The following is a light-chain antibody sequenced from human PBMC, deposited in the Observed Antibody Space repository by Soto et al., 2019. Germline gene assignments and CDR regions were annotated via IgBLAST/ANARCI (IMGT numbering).Light chain of an antibody. CDR3: QQYNNWPPIT. Sequence: PGEGATLSCRASQSATGTNLAWYQQRAGQAPRLLIYDAVRRATGIPDRFSGSGSGTDFTLTISSLEPEDFAVYYCQQYNNWPPITFGQGTRLEIK. J-gene: IGKJ5*01. V-gene: IGKV3D-20*02. CDR1: QSATGTN. CDR2: DAV.